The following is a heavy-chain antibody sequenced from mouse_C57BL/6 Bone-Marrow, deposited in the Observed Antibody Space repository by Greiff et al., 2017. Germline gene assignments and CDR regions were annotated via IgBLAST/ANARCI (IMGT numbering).Heavy chain of an antibody. CDR3: ARPTLWLRRYAMDY. V-gene: IGHV1-26*01. J-gene: IGHJ4*01. CDR2: INPNNGGT. Sequence: EVQLQQSGPELVKPGASVKISCKASGYTFTDYYMNWVKQSHGKSLEWIGDINPNNGGTSYNQKFKGKATLTVDKSSSTAYMELRSLTSEDSAVXYCARPTLWLRRYAMDYWGQGTSVTVSS. CDR1: GYTFTDYY. D-gene: IGHD2-2*01.